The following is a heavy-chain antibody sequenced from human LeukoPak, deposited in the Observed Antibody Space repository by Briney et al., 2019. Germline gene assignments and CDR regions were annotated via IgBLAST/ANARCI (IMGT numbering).Heavy chain of an antibody. Sequence: AMXWXXXAPGKGLEWVSAISGSGGSTYYADSVKGRFTISRDNSKNTLYLQMNSLRAEDTAVYYCAKSGYWGQGTLVTVSS. J-gene: IGHJ4*02. CDR1: A. CDR3: AKSGY. CDR2: ISGSGGST. V-gene: IGHV3-23*01.